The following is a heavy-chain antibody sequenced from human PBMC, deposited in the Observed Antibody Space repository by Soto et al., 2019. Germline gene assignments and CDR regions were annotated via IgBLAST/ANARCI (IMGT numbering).Heavy chain of an antibody. CDR2: INHSGST. Sequence: QVQLQQWGAGLLKPSETLPLTCAVYGGSFSGYYWSWIRQPPGKGLEWIGEINHSGSTNYNPSLKSRVTISVDTSKNQFSLKLSSVTAADTAVYYCARGPRLYDYIWGSYRRRGAFDIWGQGTMVTVSS. J-gene: IGHJ3*02. CDR1: GGSFSGYY. CDR3: ARGPRLYDYIWGSYRRRGAFDI. D-gene: IGHD3-16*01. V-gene: IGHV4-34*01.